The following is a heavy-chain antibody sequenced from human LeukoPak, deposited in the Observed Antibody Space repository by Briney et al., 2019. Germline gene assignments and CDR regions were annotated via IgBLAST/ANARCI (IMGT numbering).Heavy chain of an antibody. CDR1: GFTLSGYE. CDR3: ATSRTLDY. V-gene: IGHV3-7*05. J-gene: IGHJ4*02. CDR2: IKQDGSEK. Sequence: QPGGSLRLSCAASGFTLSGYEMNWVRQAPGKWLEWVANIKQDGSEKYYVDSVKGRFTISRDNAKSSLYLQMNSLRAEDTAVYYCATSRTLDYWGQGTLVTVSS.